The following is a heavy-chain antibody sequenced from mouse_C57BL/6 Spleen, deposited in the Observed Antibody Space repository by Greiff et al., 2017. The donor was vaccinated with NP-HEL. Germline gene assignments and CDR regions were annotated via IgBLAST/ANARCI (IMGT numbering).Heavy chain of an antibody. CDR1: GYTFTSYW. J-gene: IGHJ2*01. Sequence: QVQLKQPGAELVKPGASVRLSCKASGYTFTSYWMPWVKQRPGQGLEWIGVIYPGSGSTTSNEKFTSKATLTVDTSSSTAYMQLSSLTSEASAVSYCAGIREGGLDYWGQGTTLTVSA. CDR2: IYPGSGST. CDR3: AGIREGGLDY. V-gene: IGHV1-55*01.